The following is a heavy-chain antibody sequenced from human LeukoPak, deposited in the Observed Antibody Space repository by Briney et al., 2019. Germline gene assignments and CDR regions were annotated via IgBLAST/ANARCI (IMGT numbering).Heavy chain of an antibody. V-gene: IGHV1-3*03. CDR3: ARGPHYYDSSGQGY. CDR1: GYTFTSYA. D-gene: IGHD3-22*01. J-gene: IGHJ4*02. Sequence: GASVKVSCKASGYTFTSYAMHWVRQAPGQRLEWMGWINAGNGNTKYSQEFQGRVTITRDTSASTAYMELSSLRSEDTAVYYCARGPHYYDSSGQGYWGQGTLVTVSS. CDR2: INAGNGNT.